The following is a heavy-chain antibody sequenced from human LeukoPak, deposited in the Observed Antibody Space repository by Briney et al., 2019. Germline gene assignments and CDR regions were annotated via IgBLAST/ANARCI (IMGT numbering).Heavy chain of an antibody. D-gene: IGHD1-1*01. Sequence: PGGSLRLSCAASGFTFSSYEMNWVRQAPGKGLEWVSYISSSGSTTYYADSVKGRFSISRDNAENSLYLQMNSLRAEDTAVYYCARHNYYQFDYWGQGTLVTASS. J-gene: IGHJ4*02. CDR3: ARHNYYQFDY. V-gene: IGHV3-48*03. CDR1: GFTFSSYE. CDR2: ISSSGSTT.